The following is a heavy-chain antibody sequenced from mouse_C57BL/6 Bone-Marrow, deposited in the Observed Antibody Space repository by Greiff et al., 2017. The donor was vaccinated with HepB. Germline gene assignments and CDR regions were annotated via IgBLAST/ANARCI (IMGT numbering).Heavy chain of an antibody. CDR2: IYPGSGNT. CDR3: ARGDLLDY. D-gene: IGHD3-3*01. J-gene: IGHJ2*01. V-gene: IGHV1-76*01. Sequence: QVQLQQSGAELVRPGASVKLSCKASGYTFTDYYINWVKQRPGQGLEWIARIYPGSGNTYYNEKFKGKATLTAEKSSSTAYMQLSSLTSEDSAVYFCARGDLLDYWGQGTTLTVSS. CDR1: GYTFTDYY.